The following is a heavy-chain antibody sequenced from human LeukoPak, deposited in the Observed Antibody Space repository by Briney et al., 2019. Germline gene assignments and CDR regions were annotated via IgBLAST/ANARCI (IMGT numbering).Heavy chain of an antibody. V-gene: IGHV1-18*01. J-gene: IGHJ5*02. Sequence: AASVKVSCKASGYTFTSYGISWVRQAPGQGLEWMGWISAYNGNTNYAQKLQGRVTMTTDTSTSTAYMELRSLRSDDTAVYYCARVGLRYFDRYNWFDPWGQGTLVTVSS. CDR1: GYTFTSYG. D-gene: IGHD3-9*01. CDR3: ARVGLRYFDRYNWFDP. CDR2: ISAYNGNT.